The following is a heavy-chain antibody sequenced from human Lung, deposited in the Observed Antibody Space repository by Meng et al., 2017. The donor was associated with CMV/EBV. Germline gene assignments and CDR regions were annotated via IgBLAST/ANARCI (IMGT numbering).Heavy chain of an antibody. CDR3: TKGRTREYFQH. Sequence: EVQLVEAGGVVVQPGGSLGLSCAGSGFSFDDFAMHWVRQAPGKGLEWVSHINWDGTSTYYADSVKGRFIISRDNIRNLLYLQMNSLTVEDSALYYCTKGRTREYFQHWGQGTLVTVSS. V-gene: IGHV3-43D*03. CDR2: INWDGTST. CDR1: GFSFDDFA. J-gene: IGHJ1*01.